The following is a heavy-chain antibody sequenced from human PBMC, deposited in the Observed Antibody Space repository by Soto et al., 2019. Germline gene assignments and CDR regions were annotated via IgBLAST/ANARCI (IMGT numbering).Heavy chain of an antibody. J-gene: IGHJ4*02. V-gene: IGHV3-11*05. CDR1: GFTFSDYY. CDR3: ARDHHRYSGYDYVDY. CDR2: ISSSSSYT. D-gene: IGHD5-12*01. Sequence: QVQLVESGGRLVKPGGSLRLSCAASGFTFSDYYMSWIGQAPGKGLEWVSYISSSSSYTNYADSVKGRFTISRDNAKNSLYLQMNSLRAEDTAVYYCARDHHRYSGYDYVDYWGQGTLVTVSS.